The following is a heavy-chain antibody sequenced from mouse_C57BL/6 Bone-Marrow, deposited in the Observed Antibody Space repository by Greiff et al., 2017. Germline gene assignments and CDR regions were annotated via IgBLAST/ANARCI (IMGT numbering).Heavy chain of an antibody. CDR1: GFNIKNTY. CDR3: ARLNYYGSSYAMDY. Sequence: EVQLQESVAELVRPGASAKLSCTASGFNIKNTYMHWVKQRPEQGLEWIGRIDPANGNTKYAPKFQGKATITADTSSNPAYLQLSSLTSEDSAIYYCARLNYYGSSYAMDYWGQGTSVTVSS. D-gene: IGHD1-1*01. CDR2: IDPANGNT. J-gene: IGHJ4*01. V-gene: IGHV14-3*01.